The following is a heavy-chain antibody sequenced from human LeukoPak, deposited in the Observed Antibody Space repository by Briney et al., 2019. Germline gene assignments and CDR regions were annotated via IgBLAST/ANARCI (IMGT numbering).Heavy chain of an antibody. CDR3: ARSVSSSWIWFDP. CDR1: GGSISSGGYY. D-gene: IGHD6-13*01. Sequence: SETLSLTCTVSGGSISSGGYYWSWIRQPPGKGLEWTGYIYHSGSTYYNPSLKSRVTISVDRSKNQFSLKLSSVTAADTAVYYCARSVSSSWIWFDPWGRGTLVTVSS. V-gene: IGHV4-30-2*01. J-gene: IGHJ5*02. CDR2: IYHSGST.